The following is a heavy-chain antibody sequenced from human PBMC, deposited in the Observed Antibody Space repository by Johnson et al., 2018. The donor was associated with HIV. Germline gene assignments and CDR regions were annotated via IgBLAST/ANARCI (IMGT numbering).Heavy chain of an antibody. CDR3: ARGMYGDAFDI. CDR2: IGTAGDT. J-gene: IGHJ3*02. CDR1: GFTFSSYD. Sequence: VQLVESGGGVVQPGRSLRLSCAASGFTFSSYDMHWVRKATGKGLEWVSAIGTAGDTYYADSVKGRFTISRDNSKNTLYLQMNSLRAEDTAVYYCARGMYGDAFDIWGQGTMVTVSS. D-gene: IGHD2-8*01. V-gene: IGHV3-13*01.